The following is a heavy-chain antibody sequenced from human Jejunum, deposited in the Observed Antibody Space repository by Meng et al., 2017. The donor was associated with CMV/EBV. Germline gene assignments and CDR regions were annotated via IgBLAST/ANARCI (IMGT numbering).Heavy chain of an antibody. Sequence: GGSFSGYYWSWIRQSPGQGLEWMGQINHSGSASYNPSLRRRVTISEDTSKNQFSLRLTSVTAADTAIYYCARKYCGSSNCYPFDYWGQGELVTVSS. CDR2: INHSGSA. V-gene: IGHV4-34*01. CDR1: GGSFSGYY. D-gene: IGHD2-2*01. J-gene: IGHJ4*02. CDR3: ARKYCGSSNCYPFDY.